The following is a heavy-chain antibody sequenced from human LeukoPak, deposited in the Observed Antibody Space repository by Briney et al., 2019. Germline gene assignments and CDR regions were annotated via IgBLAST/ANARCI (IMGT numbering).Heavy chain of an antibody. Sequence: GGSLRLSCAASGFTFSSYAMHWVRQAPGKGLEWVAVISYDGSNKYYADSVKGRFTISRDNSKNTLYLQMNSLRAEDTAVYYCAKEGGYYAVPDYWGQGTLVTVSS. V-gene: IGHV3-30-3*01. J-gene: IGHJ4*02. CDR1: GFTFSSYA. CDR3: AKEGGYYAVPDY. D-gene: IGHD3-10*01. CDR2: ISYDGSNK.